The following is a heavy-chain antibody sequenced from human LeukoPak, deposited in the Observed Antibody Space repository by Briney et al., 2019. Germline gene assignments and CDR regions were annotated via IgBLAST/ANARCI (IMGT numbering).Heavy chain of an antibody. J-gene: IGHJ4*02. D-gene: IGHD3-22*01. CDR3: ARDQPNDYYDSSGYYGITP. V-gene: IGHV6-1*01. Sequence: SQTLSLTCAISGDSVSSNSAAWDWIRQSPSRGLEWLGRTYYRSKWYNDYAVSVKSRITINPDTSKNQFSLQLNSVTPEDTAVYYCARDQPNDYYDSSGYYGITPWGQGTLVTVSS. CDR2: TYYRSKWYN. CDR1: GDSVSSNSAA.